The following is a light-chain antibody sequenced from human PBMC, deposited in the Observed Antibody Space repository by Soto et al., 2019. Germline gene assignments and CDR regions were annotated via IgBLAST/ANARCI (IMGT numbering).Light chain of an antibody. CDR1: QSVSSSF. J-gene: IGKJ4*01. CDR2: GAS. V-gene: IGKV3-20*01. Sequence: EIVLTQSPGTLSLSPGERATLSCRASQSVSSSFLAWYQQKPGQAPRLLIYGASSRATGIPDRFSGSGSGTDFTLTISXLEPEDVAVYYCQQYGSSPLTFGGGTKVEIK. CDR3: QQYGSSPLT.